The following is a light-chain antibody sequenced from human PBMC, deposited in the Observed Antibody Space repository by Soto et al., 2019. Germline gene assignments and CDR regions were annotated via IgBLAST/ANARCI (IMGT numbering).Light chain of an antibody. CDR3: QEYGTSRT. V-gene: IGKV3-20*01. J-gene: IGKJ1*01. CDR1: QSVSTYY. Sequence: EIVWTQSPGTLSLSPGERATLSCRASQSVSTYYLAWYQQKPGQAPRLLIYGASSRATGIPDRVSGTGSGTDFTLTISRLEPEDFAVYYCQEYGTSRTFGQGTKVEIK. CDR2: GAS.